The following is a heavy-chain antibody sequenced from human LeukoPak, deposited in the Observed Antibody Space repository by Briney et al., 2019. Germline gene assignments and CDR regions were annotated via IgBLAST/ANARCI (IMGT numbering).Heavy chain of an antibody. V-gene: IGHV1-46*01. CDR3: ARGRSGWYPSDY. Sequence: ASVKVSCKASGYTFTTYDINWVRQAPGQGLEWMGIINPSGGSTSYAQKFQGRVTMTRDMSTSTVYMELSSLRSEDTAVYYCARGRSGWYPSDYWGQGTLVTVSS. J-gene: IGHJ4*02. CDR2: INPSGGST. CDR1: GYTFTTYD. D-gene: IGHD6-19*01.